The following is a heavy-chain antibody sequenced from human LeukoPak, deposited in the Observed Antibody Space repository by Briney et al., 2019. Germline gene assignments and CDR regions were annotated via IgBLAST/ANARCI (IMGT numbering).Heavy chain of an antibody. D-gene: IGHD2-21*01. CDR3: ARDWGKGVVPPGQ. J-gene: IGHJ4*02. CDR2: IWYDGINK. Sequence: GRSLRLSCAASGFTFSSYAMHWVRQAPGKGLEWVAVIWYDGINKYYADSVKGRFTISRDNSKNTLYLQMNSLRAEDTALYYWARDWGKGVVPPGQGGRGTRVPVPS. V-gene: IGHV3-33*01. CDR1: GFTFSSYA.